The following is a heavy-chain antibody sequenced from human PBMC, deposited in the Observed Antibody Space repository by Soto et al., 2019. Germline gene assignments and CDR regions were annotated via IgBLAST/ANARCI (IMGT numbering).Heavy chain of an antibody. D-gene: IGHD5-12*01. CDR3: VKYSRGYSGYDYYYYYGMDV. J-gene: IGHJ6*02. CDR1: GFTFSSYA. CDR2: ISSNGGST. Sequence: GGSLRLSCSASGFTFSSYAMHWVRQAPGKGLEYVSAISSNGGSTYYADSVKGRFTISRDNSKNTLYLQMSSLRAEDTAVYYCVKYSRGYSGYDYYYYYGMDVWGQGTTVTVSS. V-gene: IGHV3-64D*08.